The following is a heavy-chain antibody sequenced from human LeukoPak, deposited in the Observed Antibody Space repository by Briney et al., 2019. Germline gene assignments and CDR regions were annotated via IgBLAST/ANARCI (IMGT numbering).Heavy chain of an antibody. V-gene: IGHV3-23*01. CDR2: ISAADSNT. CDR1: GFTFKNYA. J-gene: IGHJ5*02. Sequence: PGGSLRLSCAASGFTFKNYAMNWVRQAPGKGLEWVSDISAADSNTYYADSVKGRFTISRDNSKNTLYLQMNSLRAEDTAVYYCAKRGESIMISFGGVPRWFDPWGQGTLVTVSS. CDR3: AKRGESIMISFGGVPRWFDP. D-gene: IGHD3-16*01.